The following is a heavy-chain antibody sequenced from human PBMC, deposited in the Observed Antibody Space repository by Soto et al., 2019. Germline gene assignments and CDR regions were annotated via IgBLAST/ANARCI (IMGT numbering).Heavy chain of an antibody. V-gene: IGHV4-30-4*01. CDR1: GGSISSGYYY. J-gene: IGHJ6*02. D-gene: IGHD4-4*01. Sequence: PSETLSLTCSVSGGSISSGYYYWSWIRQPPGKGLEWIGYIYYSGSTYYNPSLKSRVTISVDTSKNQFSLKLSSVTAADTAVYYCARVTTITTYGMDVWGQGTTVTVSS. CDR3: ARVTTITTYGMDV. CDR2: IYYSGST.